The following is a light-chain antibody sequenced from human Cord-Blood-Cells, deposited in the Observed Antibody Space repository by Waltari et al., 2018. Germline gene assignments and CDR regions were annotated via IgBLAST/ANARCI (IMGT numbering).Light chain of an antibody. CDR1: SSDVGGYNY. Sequence: QSALTQPASVSGSPGQSITISCTRTSSDVGGYNYVSWYQQHPGKAPKLMIYAVSNRPSGVSNRFSGSKSGNTASLTISGLQAEDEADYYCSSYTSSSTVFGGGTKLTVL. J-gene: IGLJ2*01. CDR3: SSYTSSSTV. V-gene: IGLV2-14*01. CDR2: AVS.